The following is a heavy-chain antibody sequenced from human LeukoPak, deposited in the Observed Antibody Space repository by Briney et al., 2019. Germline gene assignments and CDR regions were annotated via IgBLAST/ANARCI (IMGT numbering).Heavy chain of an antibody. CDR1: GYTFTMYY. D-gene: IGHD1-26*01. Sequence: ASVKVSCKASGYTFTMYYIHWVRQAPGQGLEWMGMINPSDGATTYAQRFQGRVTMTRDMSTTTVYVDLRSLRSEDTAVYFWAREQRGGLSGSLGGLFASYNTYYYMDVWGRGTTVTVSS. V-gene: IGHV1-46*01. CDR2: INPSDGAT. CDR3: AREQRGGLSGSLGGLFASYNTYYYMDV. J-gene: IGHJ6*03.